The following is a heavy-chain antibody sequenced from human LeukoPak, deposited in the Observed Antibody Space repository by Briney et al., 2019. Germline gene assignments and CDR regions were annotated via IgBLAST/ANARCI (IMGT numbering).Heavy chain of an antibody. Sequence: QPGGSLRLSCAASGFTFSSYEMNWVRQAPGKGLEWVSYISSSGNTIYYADSVKGRFTISRDNAKNSLYLQMNSLIAEDTAVYYCARYNAFDIWGQGTMVTVSS. D-gene: IGHD1-14*01. CDR2: ISSSGNTI. J-gene: IGHJ3*02. CDR3: ARYNAFDI. V-gene: IGHV3-48*03. CDR1: GFTFSSYE.